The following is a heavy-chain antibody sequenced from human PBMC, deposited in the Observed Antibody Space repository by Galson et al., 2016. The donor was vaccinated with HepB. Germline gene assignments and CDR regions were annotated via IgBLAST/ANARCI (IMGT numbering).Heavy chain of an antibody. J-gene: IGHJ6*02. CDR1: GASFSGYY. V-gene: IGHV4-34*01. D-gene: IGHD1-1*01. CDR3: ARGIDWNDRIYYGMDV. CDR2: INHHGTT. Sequence: LTCTVYGASFSGYYWSWIRQSPGKGLEWIGGINHHGTTKDNPSLKSRLTISIDTSKNQFSLRLASVTAADTAVYFCARGIDWNDRIYYGMDVWGQGTTVTVTS.